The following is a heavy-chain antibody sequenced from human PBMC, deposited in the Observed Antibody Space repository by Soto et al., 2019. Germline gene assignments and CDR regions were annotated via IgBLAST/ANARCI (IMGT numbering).Heavy chain of an antibody. CDR1: GVTISSHY. J-gene: IGHJ6*02. CDR3: ARGYYYGSGSYYNANVNYYYGMDV. CDR2: IYTSGST. Sequence: PSETLSLTCTVSGVTISSHYWHWIRQAAGKGLEWIGRIYTSGSTKYNPSHKSRVTMSVDTSKNQFSLKLSAVTAADTAVYYCARGYYYGSGSYYNANVNYYYGMDVWGQGTTVTVSS. V-gene: IGHV4-4*07. D-gene: IGHD3-10*01.